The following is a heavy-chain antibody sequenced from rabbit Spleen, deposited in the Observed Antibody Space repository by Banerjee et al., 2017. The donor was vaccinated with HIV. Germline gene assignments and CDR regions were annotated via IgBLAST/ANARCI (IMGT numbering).Heavy chain of an antibody. D-gene: IGHD6-1*01. CDR3: ARDTSATTGWAFKL. J-gene: IGHJ4*01. CDR1: GFSFSSSYW. V-gene: IGHV1S40*01. Sequence: QSSEESGGDLVKPGASLTLTCTASGFSFSSSYWICWVRQAPGKGLEWIACIGTGSSGSTYYASWAKGRFVISKTSSTTVTLQMTSLTAADTATYFCARDTSATTGWAFKLWGQGTLVTVS. CDR2: IGTGSSGST.